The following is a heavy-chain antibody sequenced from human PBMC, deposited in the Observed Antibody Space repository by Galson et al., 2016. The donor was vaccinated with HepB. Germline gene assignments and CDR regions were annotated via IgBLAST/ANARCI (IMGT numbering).Heavy chain of an antibody. CDR3: AKDPGVFSPGWYYFDS. D-gene: IGHD6-19*01. CDR2: ISSGGNIK. Sequence: SLRLSCAGSGFTFNSYAMNWVRQAPRKGPEWVAAISSGGNIKYYADSVKGRFTISRDNSKNTLYLHMNGLRAEDTALYYCAKDPGVFSPGWYYFDSWGQGTLVTVSA. J-gene: IGHJ4*02. V-gene: IGHV3-23*01. CDR1: GFTFNSYA.